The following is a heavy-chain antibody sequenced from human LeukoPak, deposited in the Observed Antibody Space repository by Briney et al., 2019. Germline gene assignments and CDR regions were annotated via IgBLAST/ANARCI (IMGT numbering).Heavy chain of an antibody. D-gene: IGHD2-2*01. CDR2: ISSSSSYI. CDR1: GFTFSSYS. Sequence: GGSLRLSCAASGFTFSSYSMNWVRQAPGKGLEWVSSISSSSSYIYYADSVKGRFTISRDNAKNSLYLQMNSLRAEDTAVYYCAKEKTPSLGGAAIDYYAMDVWGQGTTVTVSS. J-gene: IGHJ6*02. V-gene: IGHV3-21*01. CDR3: AKEKTPSLGGAAIDYYAMDV.